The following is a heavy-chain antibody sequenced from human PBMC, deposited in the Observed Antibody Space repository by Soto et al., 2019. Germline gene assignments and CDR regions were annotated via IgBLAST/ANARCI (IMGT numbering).Heavy chain of an antibody. Sequence: EVQVLESGGGLVQPGGSLRLSCAASGFTFSDHYVDWFRQAPGKGLEWVGRIRKKANRYNTEYAASVKGRFTIPSDESKNSVSLQMDILQTEDTAVYLCAGELSRAGPTYKYWGQGTLVTVSS. J-gene: IGHJ4*02. V-gene: IGHV3-72*01. CDR2: IRKKANRYNT. CDR3: AGELSRAGPTYKY. CDR1: GFTFSDHY. D-gene: IGHD1-26*01.